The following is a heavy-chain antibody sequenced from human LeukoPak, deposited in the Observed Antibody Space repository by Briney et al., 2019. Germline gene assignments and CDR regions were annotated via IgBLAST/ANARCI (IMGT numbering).Heavy chain of an antibody. V-gene: IGHV4-39*07. Sequence: SETLSLTCTVSGDSISSSDYYWGWIRQPPGKGLEWIGSIHYSGSTYYNPSLKSRVIISLDTSRNQFSLKLSSVTAADTAVYSCARGVYGLGRAFDIWGQGTMVTVSS. CDR1: GDSISSSDYY. D-gene: IGHD4-17*01. CDR3: ARGVYGLGRAFDI. J-gene: IGHJ3*02. CDR2: IHYSGST.